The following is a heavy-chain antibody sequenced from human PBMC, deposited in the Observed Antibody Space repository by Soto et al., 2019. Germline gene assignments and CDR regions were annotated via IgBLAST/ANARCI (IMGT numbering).Heavy chain of an antibody. Sequence: EVQLLESGGGLAQPGGSLTLSCAASGFTFRDYTMTWVRQAPGQVLECISVILSDYNTFYAGSVRGRFTTSRDNSKSTIYLEMNSLRAEDTAVYYCARRTNGYFGYWGQGALVTVSS. J-gene: IGHJ4*02. CDR3: ARRTNGYFGY. CDR2: ILSDYNT. D-gene: IGHD2-8*01. V-gene: IGHV3-23*03. CDR1: GFTFRDYT.